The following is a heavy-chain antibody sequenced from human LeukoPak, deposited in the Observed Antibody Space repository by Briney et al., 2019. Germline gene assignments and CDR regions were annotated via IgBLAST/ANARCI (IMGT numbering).Heavy chain of an antibody. Sequence: SETLSLTCTVSGDSISSYYWSWIRQAPGKGLEWIGYIYYSGSTNYNPSLKSRVTISVDTSKNQFSLKLSSVTAADTAVYYCARRHSGSYAFDYWGQGTLVTVSS. D-gene: IGHD1-26*01. J-gene: IGHJ4*02. CDR3: ARRHSGSYAFDY. V-gene: IGHV4-59*01. CDR2: IYYSGST. CDR1: GDSISSYY.